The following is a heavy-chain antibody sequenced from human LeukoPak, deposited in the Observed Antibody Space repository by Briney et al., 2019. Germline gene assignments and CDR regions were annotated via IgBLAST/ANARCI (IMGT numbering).Heavy chain of an antibody. J-gene: IGHJ4*02. CDR2: IKQDGSEK. D-gene: IGHD3-22*01. Sequence: GGSLGLSCAASGFTFSSYWMSWVRQAPGKGLEWVANIKQDGSEKYYVDSVKGRFTISRDNAKNSLYLQMNSLRAEDTAVYYCARDLGGYYYDSSGSYFDYWGQGTLVTVSS. CDR1: GFTFSSYW. V-gene: IGHV3-7*01. CDR3: ARDLGGYYYDSSGSYFDY.